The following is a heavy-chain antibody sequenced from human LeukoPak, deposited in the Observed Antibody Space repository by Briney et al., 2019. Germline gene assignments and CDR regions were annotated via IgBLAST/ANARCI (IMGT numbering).Heavy chain of an antibody. Sequence: GGSLILSCAASRFTFGSYWMAWVRQAPGTGLEWVANIKQDGGEKHYVDSVQGRFTISRDNAKNSLYLQMNSLRAEDTAVYYCARDVGYDSSGSYPYYFDYWGLGTLVTVSS. CDR3: ARDVGYDSSGSYPYYFDY. CDR2: IKQDGGEK. V-gene: IGHV3-7*05. CDR1: RFTFGSYW. J-gene: IGHJ4*02. D-gene: IGHD3-22*01.